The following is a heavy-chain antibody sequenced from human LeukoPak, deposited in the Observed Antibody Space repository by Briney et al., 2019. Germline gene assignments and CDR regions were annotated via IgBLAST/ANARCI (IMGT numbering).Heavy chain of an antibody. CDR2: IFSSGST. Sequence: SETLTLTCAVYGGSSSGYYWSWIRQPAGKGLEWIGRIFSSGSTNYNPSLKSRVTMSVDTSKNQFSLNLSSVTAADTAVYYCARDSSGYLESFDYWGQGTLVTVSS. V-gene: IGHV4-4*07. CDR1: GGSSSGYY. CDR3: ARDSSGYLESFDY. D-gene: IGHD3-22*01. J-gene: IGHJ4*02.